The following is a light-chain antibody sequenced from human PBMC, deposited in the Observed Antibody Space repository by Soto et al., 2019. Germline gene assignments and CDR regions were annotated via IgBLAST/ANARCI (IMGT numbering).Light chain of an antibody. CDR2: EVS. J-gene: IGLJ2*01. Sequence: QSALTQPASVSGSPGQSITISCTGTSSDVGGYNFVSWYQHHPGKAPKLMIYEVSNRPSGVSNRFSGSKSGNTASLTLSGLQAEDEADYYCSSYTSSSFVVFGGGTKLTVL. CDR1: SSDVGGYNF. CDR3: SSYTSSSFVV. V-gene: IGLV2-14*01.